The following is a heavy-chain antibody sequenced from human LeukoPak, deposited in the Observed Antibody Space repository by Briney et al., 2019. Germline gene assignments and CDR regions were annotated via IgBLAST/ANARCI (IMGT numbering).Heavy chain of an antibody. CDR3: AKGIKWELPFDY. V-gene: IGHV3-23*01. J-gene: IGHJ4*02. CDR1: GFTFSSYS. D-gene: IGHD1-26*01. Sequence: GGSLRLSCAASGFTFSSYSMNWVRQAPGKGLEWVSAISVSGGSTYYADSVKGRFTISRDSSKNTLYLQMNTLRAEDTALDYCAKGIKWELPFDYWGQGTLVTVSS. CDR2: ISVSGGST.